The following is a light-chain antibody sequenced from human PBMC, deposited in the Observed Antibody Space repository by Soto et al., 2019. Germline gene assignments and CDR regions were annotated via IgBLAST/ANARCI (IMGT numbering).Light chain of an antibody. J-gene: IGKJ4*01. V-gene: IGKV1-5*01. CDR3: QQYNSYPLT. CDR2: DAS. CDR1: QSISSW. Sequence: DIQMPQSPSTLSASVGDSVTTTCRASQSISSWLAWYKQKPGKAPKLLIYDASSLESGVPSRVSGSGSGTEFTLTISSLQPDDFATYYGQQYNSYPLTFGGGTKVDIK.